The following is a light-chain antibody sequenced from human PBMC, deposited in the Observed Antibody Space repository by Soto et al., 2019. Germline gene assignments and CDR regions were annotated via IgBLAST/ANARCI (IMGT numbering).Light chain of an antibody. J-gene: IGLJ1*01. CDR1: SSDVGGYTF. V-gene: IGLV2-8*01. Sequence: QSALTQPPSASGSPGQSVTISCTGTSSDVGGYTFVSCYQQYPGKAPKLIIYEDTKRPSGVPDRFSASKSGNTASLTVSGLQTDDEADYYCSSYGGSNNFVFGTGTKVTVL. CDR2: EDT. CDR3: SSYGGSNNFV.